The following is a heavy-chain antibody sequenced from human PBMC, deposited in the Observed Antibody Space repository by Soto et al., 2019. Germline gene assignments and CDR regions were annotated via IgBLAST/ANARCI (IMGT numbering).Heavy chain of an antibody. CDR3: ARDLTMVRGVIYYMDV. CDR1: GYTFTSYA. D-gene: IGHD3-10*01. V-gene: IGHV1-3*01. Sequence: QVQLVQSGAEVKKPGASVKVSCKASGYTFTSYAMLWVRQAPGQRLEWMGWINAGSGNTKYSQKFQGRVAITRDTSASTAYMELSSLRSEDTAIYYCARDLTMVRGVIYYMDVWGKGTTVTVSS. CDR2: INAGSGNT. J-gene: IGHJ6*03.